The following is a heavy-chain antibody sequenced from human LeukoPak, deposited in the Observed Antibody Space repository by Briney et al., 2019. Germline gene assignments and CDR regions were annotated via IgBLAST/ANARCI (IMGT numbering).Heavy chain of an antibody. CDR2: ISYDGGNK. D-gene: IGHD6-19*01. V-gene: IGHV3-30*18. CDR1: GFTFSSYG. Sequence: GGSLRLSCAASGFTFSSYGMHWVRQAPGKGLEWVAVISYDGGNKYYADSVKGRFTISRDNSKNTLYLQMNSLRAEDTAVYYCAKDRVPNSSGWYGFDYWGQGTLVTVSS. J-gene: IGHJ4*02. CDR3: AKDRVPNSSGWYGFDY.